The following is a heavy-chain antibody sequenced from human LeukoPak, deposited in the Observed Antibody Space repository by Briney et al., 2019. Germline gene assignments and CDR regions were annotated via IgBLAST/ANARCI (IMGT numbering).Heavy chain of an antibody. V-gene: IGHV3-23*01. J-gene: IGHJ5*02. D-gene: IGHD6-19*01. CDR1: GFTFSSYA. CDR3: AKDTSRSGWPGNWFDP. CDR2: ISGSGGST. Sequence: GGSLRLSCAASGFTFSSYAMRWVRQAPGKGLEWVSAISGSGGSTYYADSVKGRFTISRDNSKNTLYLQMNSLRAEDTAVYYCAKDTSRSGWPGNWFDPWGQGTLVTVSS.